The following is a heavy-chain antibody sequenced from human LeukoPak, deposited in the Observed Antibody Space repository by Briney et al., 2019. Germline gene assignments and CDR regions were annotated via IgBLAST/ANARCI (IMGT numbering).Heavy chain of an antibody. CDR2: ISAYNGNT. J-gene: IGHJ5*02. CDR1: GYTFTSYG. D-gene: IGHD6-13*01. V-gene: IGHV1-18*01. Sequence: GASVKVSCKASGYTFTSYGISWVRQAPGQGLEWMGWISAYNGNTNYAQKLQGRVTVTTDTSTSTAYMELRSLRSDDTAVYYCARVLAAAAGTYNWFDPWGQGTLVTVSS. CDR3: ARVLAAAAGTYNWFDP.